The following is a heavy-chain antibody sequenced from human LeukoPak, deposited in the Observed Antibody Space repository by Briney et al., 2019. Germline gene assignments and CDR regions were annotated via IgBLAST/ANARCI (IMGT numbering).Heavy chain of an antibody. CDR3: ARAGGSFLYYFDF. CDR1: GGSISGYY. Sequence: KPSETLSLTCTVSGGSISGYYWSWIRQPPGKGLEWIGFIYHSGSTNYNPSLKSRVTMSIDTSKNQFSLKLRSVTAADTAVYFCARAGGSFLYYFDFWGQGTLVTVSS. J-gene: IGHJ4*02. CDR2: IYHSGST. V-gene: IGHV4-59*12. D-gene: IGHD1-26*01.